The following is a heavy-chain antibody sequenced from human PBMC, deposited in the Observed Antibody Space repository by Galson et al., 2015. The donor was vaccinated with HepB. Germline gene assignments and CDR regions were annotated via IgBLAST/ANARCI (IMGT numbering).Heavy chain of an antibody. Sequence: SLRLSCAASGFTFSTYAMSWVRQAPGKGLEWVSGISGSGGSTYYADSVKGRFTISRDNSKNTVYLQLNSLRAEDTALYYCARGGVTYSTFVILGYWGQGTLVTVSS. CDR2: ISGSGGST. J-gene: IGHJ4*02. V-gene: IGHV3-23*01. CDR3: ARGGVTYSTFVILGY. CDR1: GFTFSTYA. D-gene: IGHD5-18*01.